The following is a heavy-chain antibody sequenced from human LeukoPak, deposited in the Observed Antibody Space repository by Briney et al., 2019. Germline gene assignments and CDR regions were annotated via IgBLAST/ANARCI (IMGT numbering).Heavy chain of an antibody. CDR1: GYTFTSYD. D-gene: IGHD2-15*01. CDR2: MNPNSGNT. V-gene: IGHV1-8*03. J-gene: IGHJ5*02. Sequence: ASVKVSCKASGYTFTSYDINWVRQATGQGLEWMGWMNPNSGNTGYAQKFQGRVTITRNTSISTAYMELSSLRSEDTAVYYCARVLPSSCSGGSCYKRRWFDPWGQGTLVTVSS. CDR3: ARVLPSSCSGGSCYKRRWFDP.